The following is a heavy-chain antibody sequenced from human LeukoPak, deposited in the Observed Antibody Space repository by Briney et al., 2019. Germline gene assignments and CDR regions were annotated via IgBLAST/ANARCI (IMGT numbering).Heavy chain of an antibody. CDR3: ARVRLYDYVWGSYRHPPDY. V-gene: IGHV4-34*01. CDR2: INHSGST. Sequence: SSETLSLTCAVYGGSFSGYYWSWIRQPPGKGLEWIGEINHSGSTNYNPSLKSRVTLSVDTSKNQFSLKLSSVTAADTAVYYCARVRLYDYVWGSYRHPPDYWGQGTLVTVSS. CDR1: GGSFSGYY. D-gene: IGHD3-16*02. J-gene: IGHJ4*02.